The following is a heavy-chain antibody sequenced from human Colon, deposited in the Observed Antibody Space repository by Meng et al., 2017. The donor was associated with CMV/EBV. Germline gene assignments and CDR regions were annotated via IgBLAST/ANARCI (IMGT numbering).Heavy chain of an antibody. J-gene: IGHJ3*02. Sequence: SEPLSLTCTVSGGSISSYYWSWIRQPPGKGLEWIGYIYYSGSTNYNPSLKSRVTISVDTSKNQFSLKLSSVTAADTAVYYCARRKYSSGWYEAFDIWGQGTMVTVSS. V-gene: IGHV4-59*01. CDR1: GGSISSYY. CDR3: ARRKYSSGWYEAFDI. CDR2: IYYSGST. D-gene: IGHD6-19*01.